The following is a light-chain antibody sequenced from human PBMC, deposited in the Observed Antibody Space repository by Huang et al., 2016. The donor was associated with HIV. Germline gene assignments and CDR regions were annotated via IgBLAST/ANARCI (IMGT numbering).Light chain of an antibody. CDR1: QGVSSN. CDR2: GAS. Sequence: EILMTQSPATLSVSPGESATLSCRASQGVSSNLAWYQQKPGQAPRLLIYGASTRATGIPARFSGSGSGTEFTLTISSLQSEEFAVYYCQQYHKWPPLTFGGGTKVEIK. J-gene: IGKJ4*01. V-gene: IGKV3-15*01. CDR3: QQYHKWPPLT.